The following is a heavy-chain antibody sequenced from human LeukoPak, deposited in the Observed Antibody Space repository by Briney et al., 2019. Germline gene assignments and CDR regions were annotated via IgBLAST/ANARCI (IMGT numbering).Heavy chain of an antibody. V-gene: IGHV6-1*01. J-gene: IGHJ4*02. Sequence: SQTLSLTFAISGDSVPRNNVAWNCIRQSPSGDLEWLRKTYYRSKQYNHYAGSVKIRKTHKSDTYQNQLSLQLNSVTPEDTAVYYCARAWGSFSKTENFACWGQGTLVTVSS. D-gene: IGHD3-16*01. CDR1: GDSVPRNNVA. CDR2: TYYRSKQYN. CDR3: ARAWGSFSKTENFAC.